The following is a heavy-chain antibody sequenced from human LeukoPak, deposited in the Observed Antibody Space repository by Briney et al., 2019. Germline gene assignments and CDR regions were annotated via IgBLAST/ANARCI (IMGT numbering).Heavy chain of an antibody. Sequence: PGGSLRLSCAACGFISCSYWMSWVRQAPGKGLEWVANIKQDGSEKYYVDSVKGRFTISRDNAKNSLYLQMNSLRAEDTALYYCAREGERYYFDYWGQGTLVTVSS. CDR2: IKQDGSEK. J-gene: IGHJ4*02. CDR1: GFISCSYW. V-gene: IGHV3-7*01. CDR3: AREGERYYFDY.